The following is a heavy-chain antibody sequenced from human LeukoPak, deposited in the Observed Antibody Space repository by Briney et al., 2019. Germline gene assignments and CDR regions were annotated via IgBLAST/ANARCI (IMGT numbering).Heavy chain of an antibody. Sequence: GRSLRLSCAASGFTFDDYAMHWVRQAPGKGLEWVSGISWNSGSIGYADSVKGRFTISRDNAKNSLYLQMNSLRAEDTALYYCAKDKGLGNSGFNDAFDIWGQGTMVTVSS. J-gene: IGHJ3*02. CDR2: ISWNSGSI. CDR1: GFTFDDYA. CDR3: AKDKGLGNSGFNDAFDI. V-gene: IGHV3-9*01. D-gene: IGHD4-23*01.